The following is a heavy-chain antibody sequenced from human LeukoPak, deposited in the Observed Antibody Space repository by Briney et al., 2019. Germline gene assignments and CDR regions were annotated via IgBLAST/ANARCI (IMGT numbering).Heavy chain of an antibody. CDR3: AGIGVLPAARGDY. CDR1: GYTFTSYG. J-gene: IGHJ4*02. Sequence: ASVKVSCKASGYTFTSYGISWVRQAPGQGLEWMGWISAYNGNTNYAQKFQGRVTMTRDTSISTAYMELSRLRSDDTAVYYCAGIGVLPAARGDYWGQGTLVTVSS. CDR2: ISAYNGNT. V-gene: IGHV1-18*01. D-gene: IGHD2-2*01.